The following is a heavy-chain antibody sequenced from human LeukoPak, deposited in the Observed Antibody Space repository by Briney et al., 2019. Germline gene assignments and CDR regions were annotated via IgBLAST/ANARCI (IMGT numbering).Heavy chain of an antibody. CDR3: ASGATSDFYY. J-gene: IGHJ4*02. Sequence: GGSLRLSCAASGFTVSSNYMSWVRQAPGKGLEWVSVIYSGGSTYYPDSVKGRFTISRDNSKNTLYLQMSSLRAEDTAVYYCASGATSDFYYWGQGTLVTVSS. V-gene: IGHV3-53*01. CDR2: IYSGGST. CDR1: GFTVSSNY. D-gene: IGHD1-26*01.